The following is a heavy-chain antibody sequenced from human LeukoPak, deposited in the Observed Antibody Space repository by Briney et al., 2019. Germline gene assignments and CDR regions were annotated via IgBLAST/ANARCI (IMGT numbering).Heavy chain of an antibody. V-gene: IGHV1-69*13. CDR3: AIDRGLFDAFDI. J-gene: IGHJ3*02. CDR2: IIPIFGTA. CDR1: GGTFSSYA. D-gene: IGHD3-10*01. Sequence: SVKVSCKASGGTFSSYAISWVRQAPGQGLEWMGGIIPIFGTANYAQKFQGRVTITADESTSTAYMELGSLRSEDTAVYYCAIDRGLFDAFDIWGQGTMVTVSS.